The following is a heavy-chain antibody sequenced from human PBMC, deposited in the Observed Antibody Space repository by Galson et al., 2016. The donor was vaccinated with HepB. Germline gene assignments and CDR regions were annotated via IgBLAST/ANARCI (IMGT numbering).Heavy chain of an antibody. Sequence: SVKVSCKVSGYTLSDLPMHWVRQAPGKGLEWMGGFDPEDGETIYAQKFQGRVTMTEDTSTDTANMELTSLRSEDTAVYYCATGPFDSYDILTGSYKPVDYWGQGTLVTVSS. J-gene: IGHJ4*02. CDR3: ATGPFDSYDILTGSYKPVDY. V-gene: IGHV1-24*01. D-gene: IGHD3-9*01. CDR1: GYTLSDLP. CDR2: FDPEDGET.